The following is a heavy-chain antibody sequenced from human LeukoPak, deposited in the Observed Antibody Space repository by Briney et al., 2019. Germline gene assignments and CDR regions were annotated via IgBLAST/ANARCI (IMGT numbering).Heavy chain of an antibody. CDR3: ARGDFWSGSRDAFDI. Sequence: GGSLRLSCAASGFTFSNFGMSWVRQAPGKGLEWVAFIRYDGSNKYYADSVKGRFTISRDNAKNSLYLQMNSLRAEDTAVYYCARGDFWSGSRDAFDIWGQGTMVTVSS. CDR2: IRYDGSNK. V-gene: IGHV3-30*02. J-gene: IGHJ3*02. CDR1: GFTFSNFG. D-gene: IGHD3-3*01.